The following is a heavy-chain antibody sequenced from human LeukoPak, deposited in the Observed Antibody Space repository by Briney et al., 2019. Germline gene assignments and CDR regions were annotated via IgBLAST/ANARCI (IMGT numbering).Heavy chain of an antibody. CDR3: ASYLTSIPSGMNV. D-gene: IGHD2/OR15-2a*01. J-gene: IGHJ6*02. CDR2: ISTDGSST. CDR1: GFTFSSYW. Sequence: GGSLRLSCAASGFTFSSYWMHWLRQAPGKGLVWISRISTDGSSTTYADSVKGRFTISRDNGKNTLYLQMNSLRAEDTAVYYCASYLTSIPSGMNVWGQGTTVTVSS. V-gene: IGHV3-74*01.